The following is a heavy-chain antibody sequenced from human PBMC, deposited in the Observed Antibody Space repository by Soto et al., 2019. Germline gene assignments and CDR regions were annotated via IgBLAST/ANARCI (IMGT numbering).Heavy chain of an antibody. Sequence: SVKVSCKASGGPFISYAIIWVRQAPGQGLEWMGGIIPIFGTANYAQKFQGRVTITADESTSTAYMELNSLRAEDTAVYYCARHGPSDAFDIWGQGTMVTVSS. V-gene: IGHV1-69*01. CDR2: IIPIFGTA. J-gene: IGHJ3*02. CDR1: GGPFISYA. CDR3: ARHGPSDAFDI.